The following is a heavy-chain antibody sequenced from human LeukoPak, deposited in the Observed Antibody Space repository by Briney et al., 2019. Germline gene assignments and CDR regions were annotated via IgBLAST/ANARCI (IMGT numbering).Heavy chain of an antibody. V-gene: IGHV4-59*08. J-gene: IGHJ6*02. CDR2: IYYSGSI. CDR1: GGSISSYY. CDR3: ARHLKFIGVVIRSGMDV. D-gene: IGHD3-3*01. Sequence: SETLSLTCTVSGGSISSYYWSWIRQPPGKGLEWIGYIYYSGSINYNPSLKSRVTISVDTSKDQFSLKLSSVTAADTAVYYCARHLKFIGVVIRSGMDVWGQGTTVTVSS.